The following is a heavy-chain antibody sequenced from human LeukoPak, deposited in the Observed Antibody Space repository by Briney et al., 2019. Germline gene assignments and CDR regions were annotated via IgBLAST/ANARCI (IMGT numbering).Heavy chain of an antibody. D-gene: IGHD6-19*01. V-gene: IGHV1-2*02. J-gene: IGHJ4*02. CDR2: VNPNSGGT. Sequence: ASVKVSCKASGYTFTGYYIHWVRQAPGQGLEWMGWVNPNSGGTHCAQEFQGRVTMTRDTSINTVYMALNWLTSDDTAVYYCARGQQWLEAFDYWGLGTLVTVSS. CDR1: GYTFTGYY. CDR3: ARGQQWLEAFDY.